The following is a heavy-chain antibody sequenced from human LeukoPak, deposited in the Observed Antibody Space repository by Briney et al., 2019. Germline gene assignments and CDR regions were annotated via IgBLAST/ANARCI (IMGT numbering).Heavy chain of an antibody. D-gene: IGHD6-13*01. J-gene: IGHJ6*03. CDR1: GGSISSYY. V-gene: IGHV4-59*01. CDR2: IIYSGSN. Sequence: SETLSLTCPVSGGSISSYYWSWIRQPPGKGLESIGYIIYSGSNNYNPSLKSRVTISVDSSKNHFCLKLSSVNAADTAVYYCARDRTPSSSWYNYYYYLDVWGKGTTVTVSS. CDR3: ARDRTPSSSWYNYYYYLDV.